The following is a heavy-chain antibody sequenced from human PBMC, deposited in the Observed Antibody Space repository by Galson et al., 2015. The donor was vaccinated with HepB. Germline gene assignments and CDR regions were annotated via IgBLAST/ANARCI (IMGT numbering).Heavy chain of an antibody. J-gene: IGHJ4*02. CDR3: ARDQAATGHCSRTNCQRGAIDY. D-gene: IGHD2-2*01. CDR2: INPNSGGT. CDR1: GSAFIDYY. V-gene: IGHV1-2*02. Sequence: SVTVSCKASGSAFIDYYIHWVRQAPGQGLEWMGWINPNSGGTNYAQKFQGRVTMTRDTSISTAYMELSRLRSDDTAVYFCARDQAATGHCSRTNCQRGAIDYWGQGTQVTVSS.